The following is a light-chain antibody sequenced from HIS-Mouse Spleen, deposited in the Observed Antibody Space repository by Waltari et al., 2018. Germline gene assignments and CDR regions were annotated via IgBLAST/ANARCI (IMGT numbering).Light chain of an antibody. V-gene: IGLV3-10*01. CDR2: EDS. J-gene: IGLJ2*01. Sequence: SYELTQPPSVSVSPGQTARLTCSGDALPKKSAYWYQQKSGQAPVRVIYEDSKRPSGITGRFSGCISGTVATLTISGAEVEDEADYYCYSTDSSGNHRVFGGGTKLTVL. CDR3: YSTDSSGNHRV. CDR1: ALPKKS.